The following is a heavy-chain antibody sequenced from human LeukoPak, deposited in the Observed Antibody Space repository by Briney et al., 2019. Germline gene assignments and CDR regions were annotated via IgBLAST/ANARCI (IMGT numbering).Heavy chain of an antibody. J-gene: IGHJ4*02. CDR1: EFTFSSYN. D-gene: IGHD2-21*02. CDR3: ASSEPWGIVVVTQPRYYFDY. Sequence: GGSLRLSCAASEFTFSSYNMNWVRQAPGKGLEWVSSISSSSRYIYYADSVKGRFTISRDNAKNSLYLQMNSLRAEDTAVYYCASSEPWGIVVVTQPRYYFDYWGQGTLVTVSS. V-gene: IGHV3-21*01. CDR2: ISSSSRYI.